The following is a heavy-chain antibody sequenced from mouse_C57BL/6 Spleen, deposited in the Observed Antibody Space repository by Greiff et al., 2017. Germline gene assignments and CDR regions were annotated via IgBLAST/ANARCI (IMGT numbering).Heavy chain of an antibody. Sequence: EVHLVESGGGLVKPGGSLKLSCAASGFTFSDYGMHWVRQAPEKGLEWVAYISSGSSTIYYADTVKGRFTISRDNAKNTLFLQMTSLRSEDTAMYYCARPGITTVVADYWGQGTTLTVSS. CDR1: GFTFSDYG. CDR2: ISSGSSTI. D-gene: IGHD1-1*01. CDR3: ARPGITTVVADY. V-gene: IGHV5-17*01. J-gene: IGHJ2*01.